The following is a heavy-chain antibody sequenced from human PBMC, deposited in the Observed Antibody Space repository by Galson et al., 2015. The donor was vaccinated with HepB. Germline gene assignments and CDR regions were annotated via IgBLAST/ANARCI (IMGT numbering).Heavy chain of an antibody. CDR1: GYTFTSYY. CDR2: INPSGGST. D-gene: IGHD2-15*01. CDR3: ARGYCSGGSCYGYGAFDI. J-gene: IGHJ3*02. Sequence: SVKVSCKASGYTFTSYYMHWVRQAPGQGLEWMGIINPSGGSTSYAQKFQGRVTMTRDTSTSTVYMELSSLRSEDTAVYYCARGYCSGGSCYGYGAFDIWGQGTMVTVSS. V-gene: IGHV1-46*03.